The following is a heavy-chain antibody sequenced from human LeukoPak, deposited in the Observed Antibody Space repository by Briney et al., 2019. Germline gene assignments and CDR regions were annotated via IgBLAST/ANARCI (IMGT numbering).Heavy chain of an antibody. Sequence: GGSLRLSCAASGFTFSSYAMSWVRQAPGKGLEWVSAISGSGGSTYYADSVKGRFTISRDNSKNTLYLQMNSLRAEDTAVYCCAKDYYDSSGYYYDPVFDYWGQGTLVTVSS. CDR2: ISGSGGST. D-gene: IGHD3-22*01. CDR1: GFTFSSYA. V-gene: IGHV3-23*01. CDR3: AKDYYDSSGYYYDPVFDY. J-gene: IGHJ4*02.